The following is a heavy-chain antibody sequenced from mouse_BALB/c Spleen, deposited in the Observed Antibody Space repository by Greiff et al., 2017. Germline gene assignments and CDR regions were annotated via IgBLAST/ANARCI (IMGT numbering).Heavy chain of an antibody. CDR3: ASSYYDYPFAY. D-gene: IGHD2-4*01. CDR2: IDPANGNT. J-gene: IGHJ3*01. Sequence: EVQLQESGAELVKPGASVKLSCTASGFNIKDTYMHWVKQRPEQGLEWIGRIDPANGNTKYDPKFQGKATITADTSSNTAYLQLSSLTSEDTAVYYCASSYYDYPFAYWGQGTLVTVSA. CDR1: GFNIKDTY. V-gene: IGHV14-3*02.